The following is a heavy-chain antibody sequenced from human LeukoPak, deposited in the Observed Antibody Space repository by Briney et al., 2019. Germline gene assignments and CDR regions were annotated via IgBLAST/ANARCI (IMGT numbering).Heavy chain of an antibody. CDR2: IYTSGST. V-gene: IGHV4-4*09. J-gene: IGHJ5*02. D-gene: IGHD6-13*01. CDR3: ARHRAAALLSGGYDP. Sequence: SETLSLTCTVSGGSISSYYWSWIRQPPGKGLEWIGYIYTSGSTNYNPSLKSRVTISVDTSKNQFSLKLSSVTAADTAVYYCARHRAAALLSGGYDPWGQGTLVTVSS. CDR1: GGSISSYY.